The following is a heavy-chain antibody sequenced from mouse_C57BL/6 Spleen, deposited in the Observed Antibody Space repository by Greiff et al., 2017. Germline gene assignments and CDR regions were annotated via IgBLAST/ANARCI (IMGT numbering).Heavy chain of an antibody. CDR3: ASYDPYAY. CDR1: GYTFTSYW. Sequence: QVQLQQPGAELVKPGASVKLSCKASGYTFTSYWMHWVKQRPGRGFEWIGRIDPNSGGTKYNEKFKSKGTLTVDKPSSTVYMQLSSLTSEDSAVYYCASYDPYAYWGQGTLVTVSA. V-gene: IGHV1-72*01. CDR2: IDPNSGGT. D-gene: IGHD2-3*01. J-gene: IGHJ3*01.